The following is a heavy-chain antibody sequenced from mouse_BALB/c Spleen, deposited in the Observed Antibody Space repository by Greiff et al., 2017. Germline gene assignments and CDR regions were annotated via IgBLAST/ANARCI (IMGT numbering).Heavy chain of an antibody. CDR1: GYTFTSYW. CDR3: TRWGDGPDY. D-gene: IGHD2-3*01. CDR2: IYPSDSYT. V-gene: IGHV1-69*02. Sequence: VQLQQPGAELVRPGASVKLSCKASGYTFTSYWINWVKQRPGQGLEWIGNIYPSDSYTNYNQKFKDKATLTVDKSSSTAYMQLSSPTSEDSAVYYCTRWGDGPDYWGQGTTLTVSS. J-gene: IGHJ2*01.